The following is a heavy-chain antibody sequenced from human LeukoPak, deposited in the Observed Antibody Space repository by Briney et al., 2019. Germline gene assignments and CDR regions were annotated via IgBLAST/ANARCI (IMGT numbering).Heavy chain of an antibody. CDR3: ARAYYGDYTPEYYFDY. J-gene: IGHJ4*02. CDR1: GYSISSGYY. D-gene: IGHD4-17*01. V-gene: IGHV4-38-2*02. CDR2: IYHSGST. Sequence: SETLSLTCTVSGYSISSGYYWGWIRQPPGKGLEWIGSIYHSGSTYYNPSLKSRVTISVDTSKNQFSLKLSSVTAADTAVYYCARAYYGDYTPEYYFDYWGQGTLVTVSS.